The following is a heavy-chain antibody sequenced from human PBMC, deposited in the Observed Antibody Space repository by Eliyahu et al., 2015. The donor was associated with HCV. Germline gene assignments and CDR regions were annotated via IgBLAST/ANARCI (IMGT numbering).Heavy chain of an antibody. D-gene: IGHD2-21*02. Sequence: EVQLVESGGGLVQPGGSLRLSCAASGFTFSXHYMDWVRQAPGKGLEWIARTRNXANSYSTEYAASVRGRFTISRDTSKNSLYLQMNSLKTEDTAVYYCARRSFCAGDCSAPWDSWGQGTLVTVSS. CDR2: TRNXANSYST. CDR3: ARRSFCAGDCSAPWDS. V-gene: IGHV3-72*01. J-gene: IGHJ4*02. CDR1: GFTFSXHY.